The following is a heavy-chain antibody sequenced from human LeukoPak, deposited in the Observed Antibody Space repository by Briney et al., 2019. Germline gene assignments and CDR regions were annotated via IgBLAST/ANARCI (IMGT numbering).Heavy chain of an antibody. CDR1: GGSFSVHY. CDR2: VNDSGST. J-gene: IGHJ4*02. D-gene: IGHD6-13*01. Sequence: SETLSLTCVVYGGSFSVHYWSWIRQPPGKGLEWIGEVNDSGSTNYNPSLKSRVTLSVDTSKNQFSLKLSSVTAADTAVYYCARGRGIAATIDYWGQGTLATVSS. V-gene: IGHV4-34*01. CDR3: ARGRGIAATIDY.